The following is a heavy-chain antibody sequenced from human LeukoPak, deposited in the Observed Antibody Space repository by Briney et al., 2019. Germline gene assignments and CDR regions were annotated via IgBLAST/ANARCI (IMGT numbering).Heavy chain of an antibody. Sequence: PGGTLRLSCAASGFTFSSYGMSWVRQAPGKGLEWVSAISGSGGSTYYADSVKGRFTISRDNSKNTLYLQMNSLRAEDTAVYYCARFGDGDSIDYWGQGTLVTVSS. CDR3: ARFGDGDSIDY. V-gene: IGHV3-23*01. CDR1: GFTFSSYG. CDR2: ISGSGGST. J-gene: IGHJ4*02. D-gene: IGHD4-17*01.